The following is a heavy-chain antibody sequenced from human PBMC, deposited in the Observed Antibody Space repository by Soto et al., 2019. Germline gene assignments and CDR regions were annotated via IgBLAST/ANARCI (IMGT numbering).Heavy chain of an antibody. Sequence: QVHLQESGPGLVKPSETLSLTCAVSGGSISGYSWSWIRQPPGKGLEWIGNIHYTGGTNYNPSLKSRLTISLDTSKIQIPLQLTSVTAADTAIYYCARRTKLGTAWYPDCWGQGTLVTVSS. CDR2: IHYTGGT. CDR1: GGSISGYS. J-gene: IGHJ4*02. D-gene: IGHD6-19*01. V-gene: IGHV4-59*08. CDR3: ARRTKLGTAWYPDC.